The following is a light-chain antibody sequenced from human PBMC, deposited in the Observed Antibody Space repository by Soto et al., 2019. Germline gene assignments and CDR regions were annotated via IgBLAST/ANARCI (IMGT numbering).Light chain of an antibody. CDR3: QKYNQWPWT. CDR2: EAS. Sequence: VVMTQSPATLSVSPGERAVLSCRASQSLGSNLAWYHHKPGQAPRLLLYEASIRATGIPARFSGDGSGTEFTLTISSLQSEDFGIYYCQKYNQWPWTFGPGTKVEI. V-gene: IGKV3-15*01. J-gene: IGKJ1*01. CDR1: QSLGSN.